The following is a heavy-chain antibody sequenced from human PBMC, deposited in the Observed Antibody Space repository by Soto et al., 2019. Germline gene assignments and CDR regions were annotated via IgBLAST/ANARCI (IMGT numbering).Heavy chain of an antibody. CDR3: AKSQEIGTHFFDS. Sequence: PGGSLRLSXEASGFTFSGFDMHWVRQPTGKGLEWVSSIGTAGDTYYAVSVKGRFTISRDNAKNSLSLQMNSLRAGDMAVYFCAKSQEIGTHFFDSWGQGTQVTVSS. CDR2: IGTAGDT. V-gene: IGHV3-13*01. D-gene: IGHD6-13*01. CDR1: GFTFSGFD. J-gene: IGHJ4*02.